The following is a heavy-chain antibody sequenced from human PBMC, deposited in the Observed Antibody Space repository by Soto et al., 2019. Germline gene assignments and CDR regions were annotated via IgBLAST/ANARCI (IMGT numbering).Heavy chain of an antibody. Sequence: EVQLLESGGGLVQPGGSLRLSCAASGFTFSSYAMSWVRQAPGKGLEWVSAISSSGGSTYYADSVKGRFTISRDNSKNTLYLQMNSLRAEDTAVYYCAKNWWGGSVPHPVDYWGQGTLVTVSS. CDR2: ISSSGGST. V-gene: IGHV3-23*01. D-gene: IGHD2-8*02. J-gene: IGHJ4*02. CDR1: GFTFSSYA. CDR3: AKNWWGGSVPHPVDY.